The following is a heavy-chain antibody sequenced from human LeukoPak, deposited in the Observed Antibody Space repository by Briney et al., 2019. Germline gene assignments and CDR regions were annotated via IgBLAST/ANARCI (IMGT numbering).Heavy chain of an antibody. V-gene: IGHV4-31*03. D-gene: IGHD5-24*01. CDR1: GGSISSGGYY. Sequence: MTSQTLSLTCTVSGGSISSGGYYWSWIRQHPGKGLEWIGYIYYSGSTNYNPSLKSRVTISVDTSKNQFSLKLSSVTAADTAVYYCARHRLGWLPYDAFDIWGQGTMVTVSS. J-gene: IGHJ3*02. CDR2: IYYSGST. CDR3: ARHRLGWLPYDAFDI.